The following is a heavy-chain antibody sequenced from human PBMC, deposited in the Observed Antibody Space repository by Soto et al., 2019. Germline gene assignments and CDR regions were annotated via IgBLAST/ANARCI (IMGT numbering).Heavy chain of an antibody. J-gene: IGHJ4*02. D-gene: IGHD2-2*01. Sequence: PGGSLRLSCAASGFTFSTYEFNWVRQAPGRGLEWISYISVSGNIIKYAESVKGRFTISRDNADNSLHLHMSNLRVDDTALYFGVRDTMRASAAASLDYWGQGTQVTVSS. V-gene: IGHV3-48*03. CDR1: GFTFSTYE. CDR2: ISVSGNII. CDR3: VRDTMRASAAASLDY.